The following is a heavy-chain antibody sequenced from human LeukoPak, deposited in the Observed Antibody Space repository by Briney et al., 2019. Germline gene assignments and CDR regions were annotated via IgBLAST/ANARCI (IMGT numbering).Heavy chain of an antibody. CDR2: ISYDGSNK. D-gene: IGHD3-10*01. Sequence: PGGSLRLSCAASGFTFSSYGMHWVRQAPGKGLEWVAVISYDGSNKYYADSVKGRFTISRDNSKNTLYLQMNSLRAEDTAVYYCVKDRDYYGSGSYSSFDYWGQGTLVTVSS. CDR3: VKDRDYYGSGSYSSFDY. J-gene: IGHJ4*02. V-gene: IGHV3-30*18. CDR1: GFTFSSYG.